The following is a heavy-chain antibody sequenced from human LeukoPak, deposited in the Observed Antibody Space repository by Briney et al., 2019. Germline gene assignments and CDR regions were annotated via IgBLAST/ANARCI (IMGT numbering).Heavy chain of an antibody. V-gene: IGHV3-7*01. CDR3: AREWQGGIAAAGTRIEGDY. J-gene: IGHJ4*02. CDR1: GFSVSGYW. Sequence: PGGPLRLSCAVSGFSVSGYWMTWVRQAPGKGLEWVANIKQDGSEKKYVDSVKGRFTISRDNAENSLFLQMNSLRVEDTAVYYCAREWQGGIAAAGTRIEGDYWGQGTLVAVSS. CDR2: IKQDGSEK. D-gene: IGHD6-13*01.